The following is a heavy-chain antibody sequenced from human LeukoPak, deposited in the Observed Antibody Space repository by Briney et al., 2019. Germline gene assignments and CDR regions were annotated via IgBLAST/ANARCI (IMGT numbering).Heavy chain of an antibody. D-gene: IGHD3-10*01. CDR2: INPNSGGT. Sequence: ASVKVSCKASGYTFTGYYMHWARQAPGQGLEWMGWINPNSGGTNYAQKFQGRVTMTRDTSISTAYMELSRLRSDDTAVDYCARDFYGSGTWGQGTLVTVSS. J-gene: IGHJ5*02. CDR1: GYTFTGYY. CDR3: ARDFYGSGT. V-gene: IGHV1-2*02.